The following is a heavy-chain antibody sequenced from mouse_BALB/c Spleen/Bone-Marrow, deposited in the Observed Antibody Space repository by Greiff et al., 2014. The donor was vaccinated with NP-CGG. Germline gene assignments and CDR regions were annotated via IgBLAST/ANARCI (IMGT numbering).Heavy chain of an antibody. CDR2: INPSSGYT. Sequence: QVQLKESGAELARPGASVKMSCEASGYTFTGYTMHWVKQRPGQGLEWIGYINPSSGYTNYNQKFKDRATLTADKSSSTAYMQRSSLTSEASAVFYCERDVIFYDYDEDYFSMDYGGKGPSVTVS. J-gene: IGHJ4*01. CDR3: ERDVIFYDYDEDYFSMDY. CDR1: GYTFTGYT. D-gene: IGHD2-4*01. V-gene: IGHV1-4*01.